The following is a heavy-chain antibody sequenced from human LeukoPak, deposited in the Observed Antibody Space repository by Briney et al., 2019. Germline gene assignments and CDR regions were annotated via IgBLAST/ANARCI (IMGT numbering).Heavy chain of an antibody. D-gene: IGHD3-10*01. Sequence: GGSLRPSCAASGFTFSNYGMHWVRQAPGKGLEWVAVISNDGSNKFYADSVKGRFTISRDNSKNTLYLQMNSLRAEDTAVYYCAKSFTIGYFDYWGQGTLVTVSS. CDR2: ISNDGSNK. J-gene: IGHJ4*02. CDR1: GFTFSNYG. V-gene: IGHV3-30*18. CDR3: AKSFTIGYFDY.